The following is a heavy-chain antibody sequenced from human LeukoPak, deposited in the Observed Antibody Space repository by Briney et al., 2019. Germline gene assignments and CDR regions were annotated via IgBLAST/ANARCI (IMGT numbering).Heavy chain of an antibody. J-gene: IGHJ4*02. Sequence: GESLKISCKGYGYRFTSYWIGWVRQIPGKDLEWMAIIYPADSDIRYSPSFQDHVTISADKSISTAYLQWSSLKASDTAMYYCARSLTAAAGDYWGQGTLATVSS. V-gene: IGHV5-51*01. D-gene: IGHD6-25*01. CDR1: GYRFTSYW. CDR2: IYPADSDI. CDR3: ARSLTAAAGDY.